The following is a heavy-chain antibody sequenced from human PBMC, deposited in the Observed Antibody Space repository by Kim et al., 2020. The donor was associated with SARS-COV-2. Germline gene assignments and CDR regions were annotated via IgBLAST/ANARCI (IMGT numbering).Heavy chain of an antibody. CDR1: GFTFDDYA. Sequence: GGSLRLSCAASGFTFDDYAMHWVRQAPGKGLEWVSGISWNSGTIGYADSVKGRFTISRDNAKNSLYLQMNSLRTEDTAFYYCAKVISGWGFDPWGQGTLVTVSS. V-gene: IGHV3-9*01. CDR2: ISWNSGTI. D-gene: IGHD6-25*01. J-gene: IGHJ5*02. CDR3: AKVISGWGFDP.